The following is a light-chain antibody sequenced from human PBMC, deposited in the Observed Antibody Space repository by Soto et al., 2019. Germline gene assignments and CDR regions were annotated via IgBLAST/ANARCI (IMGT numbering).Light chain of an antibody. CDR2: KAS. CDR1: QTISSW. J-gene: IGKJ1*01. V-gene: IGKV1-5*03. Sequence: DIQMTQSPSTLSGSVGDSVTITCRASQTISSWLAWYQQKPGKAPKLLIYKASTLKSGVPSRFSGSGSGTEFTLTISSLQPDDLATYYCQHYNSYSEAFGQGTKVELK. CDR3: QHYNSYSEA.